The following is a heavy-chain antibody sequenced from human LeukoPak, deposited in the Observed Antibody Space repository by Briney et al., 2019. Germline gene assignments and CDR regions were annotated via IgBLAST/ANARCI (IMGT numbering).Heavy chain of an antibody. D-gene: IGHD1-26*01. J-gene: IGHJ2*01. Sequence: GRSLRLSCAASGFTFDDYAMQWVRQAPGKGLEWVAGISWNSGSIGYADSVKGRFTVSRDNAKNSLYLQMNSLRAEDTAFYYCAKDSLSGSYWGERYFDLWGRGTLVSVSS. V-gene: IGHV3-9*01. CDR2: ISWNSGSI. CDR3: AKDSLSGSYWGERYFDL. CDR1: GFTFDDYA.